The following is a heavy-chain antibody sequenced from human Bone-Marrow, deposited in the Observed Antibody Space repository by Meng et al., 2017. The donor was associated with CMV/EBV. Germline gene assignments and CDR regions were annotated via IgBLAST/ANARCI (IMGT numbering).Heavy chain of an antibody. CDR3: ARDLTLGRGPGVGMDV. D-gene: IGHD3-10*01. CDR1: GFTFSTYG. CDR2: ISYDGSNK. Sequence: GESLKISCAASGFTFSTYGMHWVRQAPGKGLEWVAVISYDGSNKYYADSVKGRFTISRDNSKNTLYLQMNSLRAEDTAVYYCARDLTLGRGPGVGMDVWGQGTTVTVSS. V-gene: IGHV3-30*19. J-gene: IGHJ6*02.